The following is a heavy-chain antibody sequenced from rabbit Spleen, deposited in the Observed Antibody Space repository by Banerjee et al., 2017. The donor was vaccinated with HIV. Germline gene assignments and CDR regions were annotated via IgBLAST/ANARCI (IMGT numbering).Heavy chain of an antibody. CDR1: AFSFSDRDV. CDR3: ARENGGGYVYAMDL. D-gene: IGHD6-1*01. CDR2: INAATAKP. V-gene: IGHV1S45*01. Sequence: QEQLVESGGGLVKPEGSLTLTCKASAFSFSDRDVMCWVRQAPGKGLEWIACINAATAKPVYATWAKGRFTISRTSSTTVTLQMTSLTAADTATYFCARENGGGYVYAMDLWGQGTLVTVS. J-gene: IGHJ4*01.